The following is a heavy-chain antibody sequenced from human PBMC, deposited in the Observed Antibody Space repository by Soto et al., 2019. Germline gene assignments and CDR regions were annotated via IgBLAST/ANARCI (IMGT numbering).Heavy chain of an antibody. D-gene: IGHD2-2*01. CDR1: GGTFSSYA. Sequence: VASVKVSCKASGGTFSSYAISWVRQAPGQGLEWMGGIIPIFGTANYAQKFQGRVTITADESTSTAYMELSSLRSEDTAVYYCARHGDIVVVPAALAYYYYGMDVWGQGTTVTVSS. CDR2: IIPIFGTA. V-gene: IGHV1-69*13. J-gene: IGHJ6*02. CDR3: ARHGDIVVVPAALAYYYYGMDV.